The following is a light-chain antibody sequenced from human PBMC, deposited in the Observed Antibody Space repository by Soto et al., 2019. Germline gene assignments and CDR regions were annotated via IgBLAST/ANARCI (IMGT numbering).Light chain of an antibody. CDR2: DVS. CDR3: SSYTSSSTFVV. J-gene: IGLJ2*01. CDR1: SSDVGGYNY. V-gene: IGLV2-14*01. Sequence: QSALTQPASVSGSPGQSITISCTGTSSDVGGYNYVSWYQQHPGKAPKLMIYDVSNRPSGVSNRFSGSKSGNTASLTISGLQAEEEAHYYCSSYTSSSTFVVFGGGTKLPVL.